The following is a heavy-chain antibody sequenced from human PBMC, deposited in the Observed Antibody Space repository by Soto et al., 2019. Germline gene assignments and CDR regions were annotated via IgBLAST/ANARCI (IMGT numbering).Heavy chain of an antibody. J-gene: IGHJ4*02. D-gene: IGHD2-15*01. CDR3: ARVPPRWQRPLAY. CDR1: GGSFSGYY. CDR2: INHSGNT. Sequence: QVQLHQWGAGLLKPSETLSLSCAVYGGSFSGYYWSWIRQPPGKGLEWIGEINHSGNTNYNPSLKSRVTISVDTSKNQFSLKLSSVTAADTAVYYCARVPPRWQRPLAYWGQGTLVTVSS. V-gene: IGHV4-34*01.